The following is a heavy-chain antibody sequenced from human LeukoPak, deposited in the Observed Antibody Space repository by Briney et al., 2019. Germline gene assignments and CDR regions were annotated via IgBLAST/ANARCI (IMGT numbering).Heavy chain of an antibody. CDR2: IYYSGST. CDR3: ARVSYYYDSSGDHTDY. J-gene: IGHJ4*02. Sequence: PSETLSLTCTVSGSSISRNYWSWIRQPPGKGLEWIGYIYYSGSTNYNPSLKSRVTISIDTSKNQFSLKLSSVTAADTAVYYCARVSYYYDSSGDHTDYWGQGTLVTVSS. CDR1: GSSISRNY. D-gene: IGHD3-22*01. V-gene: IGHV4-59*01.